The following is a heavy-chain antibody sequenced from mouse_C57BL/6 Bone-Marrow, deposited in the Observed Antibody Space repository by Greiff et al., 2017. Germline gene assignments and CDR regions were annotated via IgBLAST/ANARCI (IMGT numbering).Heavy chain of an antibody. CDR1: GFNIKDDY. CDR3: TTTQLRRFYYFDY. V-gene: IGHV14-4*01. J-gene: IGHJ2*01. D-gene: IGHD3-2*02. CDR2: IDPENGDT. Sequence: EVMLVESGAELVRPGASVKLSCTASGFNIKDDYMHWVKQRPEQGLEWIGWIDPENGDTEYASKFQGKATITADTSTNTAYLQLSSLTSEDTAVYYCTTTQLRRFYYFDYWGQGTTLTVSS.